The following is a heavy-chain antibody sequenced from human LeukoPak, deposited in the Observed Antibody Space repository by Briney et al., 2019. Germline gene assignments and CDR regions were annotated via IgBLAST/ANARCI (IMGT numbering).Heavy chain of an antibody. CDR3: ARDSSYDYVWGSYYYYGMDV. CDR1: GGSISSYY. CDR2: IYYGGST. V-gene: IGHV4-59*01. J-gene: IGHJ6*02. Sequence: SETLSLTCTVSGGSISSYYWSWIRQPPGKGLEWIGYIYYGGSTNYNPSLKSRVTISVDTSKNQFSLKLSSVTAADTAVYYCARDSSYDYVWGSYYYYGMDVWGQGTTVTVSS. D-gene: IGHD3-16*01.